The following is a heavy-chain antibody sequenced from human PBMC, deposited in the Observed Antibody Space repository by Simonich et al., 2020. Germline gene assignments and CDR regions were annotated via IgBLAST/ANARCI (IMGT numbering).Heavy chain of an antibody. V-gene: IGHV1-2*02. D-gene: IGHD6-6*01. J-gene: IGHJ6*03. Sequence: QVQLVQSGAEVKKPGASVKVSCKASGYTFTGYYMHWVRQAPGQGLEWMGWFNPNSGGTNYAQKLQGRVTMTRDTSISTAYMELSRLRSDDTAVYYCARDRAARYYYYYYMDVWGKGTTVTVSS. CDR2: FNPNSGGT. CDR1: GYTFTGYY. CDR3: ARDRAARYYYYYYMDV.